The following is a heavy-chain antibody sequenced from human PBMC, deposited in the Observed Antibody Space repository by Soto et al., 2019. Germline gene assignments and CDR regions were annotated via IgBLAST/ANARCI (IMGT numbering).Heavy chain of an antibody. Sequence: GESLKISCKGSGYSFTSYWIGWVRQMPGKGLEWMGIIYPGDSDTRYSPSFQGQVTISADKSISTAYLQWSSLKASDTAMYYCARLLGLSSGWSRGGWFDPWGQGTLVTVSS. V-gene: IGHV5-51*01. CDR1: GYSFTSYW. CDR2: IYPGDSDT. J-gene: IGHJ5*02. CDR3: ARLLGLSSGWSRGGWFDP. D-gene: IGHD6-19*01.